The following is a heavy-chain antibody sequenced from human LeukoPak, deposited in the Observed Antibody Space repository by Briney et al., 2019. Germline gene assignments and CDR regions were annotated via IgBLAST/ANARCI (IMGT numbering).Heavy chain of an antibody. CDR1: GFTFSSYW. Sequence: PGGSLRLSCAASGFTFSSYWMSWVRQAPGKGLEWVGNIKQDGSIQYYGDSVKGRFTISRDNARNSLYLQMNSLRAEDTALYYCATSYDSSGCDWGQGTLVTVSA. J-gene: IGHJ4*02. CDR2: IKQDGSIQ. CDR3: ATSYDSSGCD. V-gene: IGHV3-7*01. D-gene: IGHD3-22*01.